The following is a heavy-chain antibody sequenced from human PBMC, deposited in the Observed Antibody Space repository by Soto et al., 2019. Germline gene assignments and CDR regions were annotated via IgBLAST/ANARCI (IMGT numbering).Heavy chain of an antibody. Sequence: QVQLVQSGAEVKKPGSSVKVSCKASGGTFSSYAISWVRQAPGQGLEWMGGIIPIFGTANYAQKVQGRVTITADEATSTAYAELSSLRSEDTAVYYRARNAPSLVTIVRGVPPYYYYYGMDVWGQGTTVTVSS. CDR2: IIPIFGTA. J-gene: IGHJ6*02. CDR1: GGTFSSYA. CDR3: ARNAPSLVTIVRGVPPYYYYYGMDV. V-gene: IGHV1-69*01. D-gene: IGHD3-10*01.